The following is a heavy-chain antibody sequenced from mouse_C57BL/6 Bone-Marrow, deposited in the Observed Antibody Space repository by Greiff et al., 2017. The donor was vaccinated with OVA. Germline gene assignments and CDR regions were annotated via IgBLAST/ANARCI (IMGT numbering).Heavy chain of an antibody. CDR2: IYPRSGNT. D-gene: IGHD2-1*01. CDR3: AEGNLAWFAY. J-gene: IGHJ3*01. CDR1: GYTFTSYG. V-gene: IGHV1-81*01. Sequence: VQLQQSGAELARPGASVKLSCKASGYTFTSYGISWVKQRTGQGLEWIGEIYPRSGNTSYNEKFKGKAKLTADKSSSTAYMELRSLTSEDSAVYFCAEGNLAWFAYWGQGTLVTVSA.